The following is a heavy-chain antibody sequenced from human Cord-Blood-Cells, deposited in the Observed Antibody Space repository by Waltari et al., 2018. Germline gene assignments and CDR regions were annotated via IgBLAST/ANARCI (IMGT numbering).Heavy chain of an antibody. J-gene: IGHJ4*02. CDR3: ARDIAAAGTDY. D-gene: IGHD6-13*01. Sequence: EVQLVESGGGLVKPGGSLRLSCAASGFTFSSYSMNWVRQAPGKGVEWVSSISSSSSYIYYADSVKGRFTISRDNAKNSLYLQMNSLRAEDTAVYYCARDIAAAGTDYWGQGTLVTVSS. CDR1: GFTFSSYS. CDR2: ISSSSSYI. V-gene: IGHV3-21*01.